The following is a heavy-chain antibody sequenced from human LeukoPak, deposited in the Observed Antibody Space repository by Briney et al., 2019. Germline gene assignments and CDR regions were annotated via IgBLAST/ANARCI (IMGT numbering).Heavy chain of an antibody. V-gene: IGHV4-34*01. CDR1: GGSFSGYY. CDR3: ARETYYYMDV. Sequence: SETLSLTCAVYGGSFSGYYWSWIRQPPGKGLEWIGEINHSGSTNYNPSLKSRVTISVDTSKNQFSLKLSSVTAADTAVYYCARETYYYMDVWGKGTTVTVSS. J-gene: IGHJ6*03. CDR2: INHSGST.